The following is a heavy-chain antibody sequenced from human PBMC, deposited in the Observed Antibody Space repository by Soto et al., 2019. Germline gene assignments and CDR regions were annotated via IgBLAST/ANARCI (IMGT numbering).Heavy chain of an antibody. Sequence: LRLSCFPSALTLSSYRLHCLRHAPGKGMEYVSAFSSNGGSTYYADSVKGRFTISRDNSNNTLYLQMSSLRSEDTAVYYCMKDISVEVATIGGRYGRDVWGQATTVSV. J-gene: IGHJ6*01. CDR1: ALTLSSYR. V-gene: IGHV3-64D*06. CDR3: MKDISVEVATIGGRYGRDV. CDR2: FSSNGGST. D-gene: IGHD5-12*01.